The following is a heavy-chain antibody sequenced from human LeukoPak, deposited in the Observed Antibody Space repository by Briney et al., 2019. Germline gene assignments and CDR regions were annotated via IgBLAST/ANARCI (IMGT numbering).Heavy chain of an antibody. Sequence: GGSLRLSCVASGFTFSSYTMHWVRQAPGKGLEYVSAISSSGSSAFYAISVKGRFTISRDNSKNTLYLQMGSLRAEDMAVYYCARRPQGAYDIWGQGTMVTVSS. V-gene: IGHV3-64*01. CDR2: ISSSGSSA. J-gene: IGHJ3*02. CDR3: ARRPQGAYDI. CDR1: GFTFSSYT.